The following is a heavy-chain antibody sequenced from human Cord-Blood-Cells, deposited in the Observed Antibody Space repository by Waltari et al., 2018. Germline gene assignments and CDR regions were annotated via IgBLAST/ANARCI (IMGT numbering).Heavy chain of an antibody. CDR1: GFSLSTSGMR. Sequence: QVTLKESGPALVKPTQTLTLTCTFSGFSLSTSGMRVSWIRQPPGKALEWLARIDWDDDKFYSTSLKTRLTISKDTYKNQVVLTMTNMDPVDTATYYCARMGYSSSWYDYWGQGTLVTVSS. CDR2: IDWDDDK. V-gene: IGHV2-70*04. D-gene: IGHD6-13*01. J-gene: IGHJ4*02. CDR3: ARMGYSSSWYDY.